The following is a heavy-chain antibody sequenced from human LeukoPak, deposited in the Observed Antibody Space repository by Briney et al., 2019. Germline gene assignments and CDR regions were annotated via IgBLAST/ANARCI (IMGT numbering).Heavy chain of an antibody. J-gene: IGHJ4*02. CDR3: ARAVGWDGDLDY. CDR2: INLDGSNT. Sequence: GGSLRLSCAASEFTLSSYFMHWVRQAPGKGLVWASRINLDGSNTISADSVEGRFTISRDNAKNKMYLQMNSLRVEDTAVYYCARAVGWDGDLDYWGQETLVIVSS. V-gene: IGHV3-74*01. CDR1: EFTLSSYF. D-gene: IGHD4-17*01.